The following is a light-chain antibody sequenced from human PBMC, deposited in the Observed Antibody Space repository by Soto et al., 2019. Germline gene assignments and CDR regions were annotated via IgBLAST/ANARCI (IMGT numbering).Light chain of an antibody. CDR3: QQYGSSALT. CDR1: QSVSSSY. V-gene: IGKV3-20*01. J-gene: IGKJ4*01. Sequence: EIVLTQSPGTLSLSPGERATLSCRASQSVSSSYLAWYQQKPGQAPRLLIYGASSRATGIPDRFSGSRSGTEFALTISVLEPEDVAVYCCQQYGSSALTFGGGTKMEIK. CDR2: GAS.